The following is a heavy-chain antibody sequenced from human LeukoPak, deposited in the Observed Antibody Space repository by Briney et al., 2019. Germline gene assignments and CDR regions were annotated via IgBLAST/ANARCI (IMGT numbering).Heavy chain of an antibody. D-gene: IGHD4-17*01. J-gene: IGHJ4*03. CDR3: AKRAAHYGDYDY. V-gene: IGHV3-30*02. Sequence: GGSLRLSCAASGFTFSRSGIHWVRQAPGKGLEWVTFIQYDGNNKYYADSVKGRFTISRDNSKNTLYLQMNSLRTEDTAVYYFAKRAAHYGDYDYWGHGTLVTVSS. CDR1: GFTFSRSG. CDR2: IQYDGNNK.